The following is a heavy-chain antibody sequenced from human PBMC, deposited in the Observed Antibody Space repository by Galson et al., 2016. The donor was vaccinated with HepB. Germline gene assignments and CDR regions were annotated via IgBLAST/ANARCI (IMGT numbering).Heavy chain of an antibody. V-gene: IGHV3-73*01. Sequence: SLRLSCAASGFIFSGSAMHWVRQASGKGLEWLGRIRSKANSYATTYAASVKGRFTISRDDSKNTAYLQMNSLKTEDTAMYYCTRGFCSSTSCYANDNWGQGTLVTVSS. D-gene: IGHD2-2*01. J-gene: IGHJ4*02. CDR3: TRGFCSSTSCYANDN. CDR1: GFIFSGSA. CDR2: IRSKANSYAT.